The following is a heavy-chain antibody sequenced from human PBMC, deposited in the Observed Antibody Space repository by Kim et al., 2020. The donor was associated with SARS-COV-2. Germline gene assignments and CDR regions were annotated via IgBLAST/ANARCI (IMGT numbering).Heavy chain of an antibody. CDR2: IYYSGST. Sequence: SETLSLTCTVSGGSISSSSYYWGWIRQPPGKGLEWIGSIYYSGSTYYNPSLKSRVTISVDTSKNQFSLKLSSVTAADTAVYYCARLSGLYSSSSIDYWGQGTLVTVSS. CDR3: ARLSGLYSSSSIDY. V-gene: IGHV4-39*01. CDR1: GGSISSSSYY. D-gene: IGHD6-13*01. J-gene: IGHJ4*02.